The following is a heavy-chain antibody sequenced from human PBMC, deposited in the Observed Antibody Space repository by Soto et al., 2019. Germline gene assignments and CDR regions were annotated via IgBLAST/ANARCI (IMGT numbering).Heavy chain of an antibody. V-gene: IGHV1-18*01. CDR2: IKPYNENT. CDR1: DYSFSSYA. Sequence: QIQLVQSGAEVKKPGASVKVSCKASDYSFSSYAISWVRQAPGQGLEWMGWIKPYNENTNYAQKFQGRISMTTDTSTSTAYMELRSMRFDDTATYYCVRDEVTPPGLGVDYWGQGTLVTVSS. J-gene: IGHJ4*02. CDR3: VRDEVTPPGLGVDY. D-gene: IGHD2-21*02.